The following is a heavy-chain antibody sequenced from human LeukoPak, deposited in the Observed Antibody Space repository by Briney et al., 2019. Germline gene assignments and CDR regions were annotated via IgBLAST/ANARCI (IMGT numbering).Heavy chain of an antibody. CDR3: ARRPLRLKTVTVYYFDY. CDR1: GFTFSSYG. J-gene: IGHJ4*02. Sequence: PGRSLRLSCAASGFTFSSYGMHWVRQAPGKGLEWVAVISYDGSNKYYADSVKGRFTISRDNSKNTLYLQMNSLRAEDTAVYYCARRPLRLKTVTVYYFDYWGQGTLVTVSS. CDR2: ISYDGSNK. V-gene: IGHV3-30*03. D-gene: IGHD5-18*01.